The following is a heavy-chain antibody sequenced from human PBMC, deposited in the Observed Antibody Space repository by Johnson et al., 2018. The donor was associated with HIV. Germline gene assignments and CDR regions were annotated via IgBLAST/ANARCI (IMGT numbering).Heavy chain of an antibody. CDR1: GFTFSSYW. Sequence: VQLVESGGGLVQPGGSLRLSCAASGFTFSSYWMTWVHQAPGKGLEWVANIKQDGSEKYYVDSVRGRFTISRDNAKNSLYLQMNSLRAEDTAVYYCARDLFGSDAFDIWGQGTMVTVSS. V-gene: IGHV3-7*01. D-gene: IGHD2-15*01. J-gene: IGHJ3*02. CDR3: ARDLFGSDAFDI. CDR2: IKQDGSEK.